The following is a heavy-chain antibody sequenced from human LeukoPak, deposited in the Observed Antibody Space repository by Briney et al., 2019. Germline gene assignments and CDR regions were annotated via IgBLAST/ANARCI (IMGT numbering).Heavy chain of an antibody. Sequence: PGGSLRLSCAASGFSFTTYSFSWVRQVPGKGLEWVGQTVSEIDGGTTDYAAPVKGRFTISRDDSKSTLYLQMNSLKIEDTAVYYCTTDEDWNYARKDVWGQGATVIVSS. D-gene: IGHD1-7*01. CDR3: TTDEDWNYARKDV. J-gene: IGHJ6*02. CDR2: TVSEIDGGTT. V-gene: IGHV3-15*04. CDR1: GFSFTTYS.